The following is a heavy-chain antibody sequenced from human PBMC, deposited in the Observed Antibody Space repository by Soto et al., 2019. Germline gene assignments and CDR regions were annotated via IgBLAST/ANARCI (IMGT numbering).Heavy chain of an antibody. Sequence: SETLSLTCTVSGGSISSSSYYWGWIRQPPGKGLEWIGSIYYSGSTYYNPSLKSRVTISVDTSKNQFSLKLSSVTAADTAVYYCARHIRGKYQLPRAYFDYWGQGTLVTVSS. CDR3: ARHIRGKYQLPRAYFDY. CDR1: GGSISSSSYY. J-gene: IGHJ4*02. V-gene: IGHV4-39*01. CDR2: IYYSGST. D-gene: IGHD2-2*01.